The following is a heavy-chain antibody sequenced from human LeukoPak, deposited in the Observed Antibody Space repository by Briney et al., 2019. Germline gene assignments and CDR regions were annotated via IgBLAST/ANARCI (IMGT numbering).Heavy chain of an antibody. CDR2: IHSVGTT. Sequence: GGSLRLSCAASGFTASNNYTSWVRQAPGKGLEWVSVIHSVGTTYYADSVKGRFTISRDNSKNTLYLQMNSLRAEDTAVYYCARTSSSAWNREVDYWGQGTLVTVSP. CDR1: GFTASNNY. D-gene: IGHD3-22*01. CDR3: ARTSSSAWNREVDY. J-gene: IGHJ4*02. V-gene: IGHV3-53*01.